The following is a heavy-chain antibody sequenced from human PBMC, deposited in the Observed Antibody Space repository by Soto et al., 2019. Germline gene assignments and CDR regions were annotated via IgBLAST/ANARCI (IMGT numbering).Heavy chain of an antibody. CDR2: ISGSGGST. Sequence: GTLRLSCAASGFSLSSYAMSWVRQAPGKGLEWVSAISGSGGSTYYADSVKGRFTISRDNYKNTLYLQMNSLRAEDTAVYYCAKDRSLDYWGQGALVTVSS. V-gene: IGHV3-23*01. CDR3: AKDRSLDY. J-gene: IGHJ4*02. CDR1: GFSLSSYA.